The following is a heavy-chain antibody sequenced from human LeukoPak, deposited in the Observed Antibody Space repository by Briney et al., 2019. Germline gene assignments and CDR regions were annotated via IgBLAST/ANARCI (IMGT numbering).Heavy chain of an antibody. Sequence: SETLSLTCVVYGGSFSGYYWSWIRQSPGKGLEWIGEINHRGSTNYNPSLKRRVTISLDTSKNQFSLKLSSVTAADTAVYYCAKSLYGSGSYYNWFDPWGQGILVTVSS. CDR1: GGSFSGYY. J-gene: IGHJ5*02. CDR2: INHRGST. V-gene: IGHV4-34*01. CDR3: AKSLYGSGSYYNWFDP. D-gene: IGHD3-10*01.